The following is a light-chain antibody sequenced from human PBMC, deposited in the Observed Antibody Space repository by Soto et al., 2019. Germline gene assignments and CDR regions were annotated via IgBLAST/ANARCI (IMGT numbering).Light chain of an antibody. V-gene: IGKV3-11*01. CDR1: QSVSSY. J-gene: IGKJ1*01. CDR2: DAS. CDR3: QQRSNWPRT. Sequence: VMTQSPATLSVSPGERATLSCRASQSVSSYLAWYQQKPGQAPRLLIYDASTRATGVPARFSGSGSGTEFTLTISSLEPEDFAVYYCQQRSNWPRTFGQGTKV.